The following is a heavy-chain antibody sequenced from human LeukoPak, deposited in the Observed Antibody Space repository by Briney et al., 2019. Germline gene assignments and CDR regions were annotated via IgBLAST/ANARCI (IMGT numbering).Heavy chain of an antibody. D-gene: IGHD4-11*01. Sequence: PSETLSLTCTVSGGSISSNYWNWIRQPAGKGLEWIGRIYTSGTTTYNPSLKSRVIMSVDTSKNQFSLKLSSVTAADTAVYYCAKEWRWGDTAVHYYGLNVWGQGTTVTVSS. V-gene: IGHV4-4*07. CDR3: AKEWRWGDTAVHYYGLNV. CDR2: IYTSGTT. J-gene: IGHJ6*02. CDR1: GGSISSNY.